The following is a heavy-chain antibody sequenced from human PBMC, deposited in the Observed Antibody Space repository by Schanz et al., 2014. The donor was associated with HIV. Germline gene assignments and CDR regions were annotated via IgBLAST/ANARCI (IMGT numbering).Heavy chain of an antibody. V-gene: IGHV3-23*01. CDR3: AKVAIHSSGWLPFDY. CDR2: ITESGGRT. Sequence: EVQLLESGGGLVQPGGSLRLSCAASGFAFSNYAMSWVRQAPGKGLEWVSSITESGGRTYYADSVNGRFTISRDNSKNTLYLQMTTLRTEDTAVYYCAKVAIHSSGWLPFDYWGQGTLVTVSS. D-gene: IGHD6-19*01. J-gene: IGHJ4*02. CDR1: GFAFSNYA.